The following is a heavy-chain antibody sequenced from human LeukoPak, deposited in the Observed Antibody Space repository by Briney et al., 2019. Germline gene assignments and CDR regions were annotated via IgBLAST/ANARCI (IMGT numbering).Heavy chain of an antibody. CDR3: ARDLRVSSGWYG. Sequence: SSVNVSCKASGGTFSSYAISWVRQAPGQGLEWMGRIIPILGIANYAQKFQGRVTITADKSTSTAYMELSSLRSEDTAVYYCARDLRVSSGWYGWGEGTLVTVSS. CDR2: IIPILGIA. J-gene: IGHJ4*02. CDR1: GGTFSSYA. V-gene: IGHV1-69*04. D-gene: IGHD6-19*01.